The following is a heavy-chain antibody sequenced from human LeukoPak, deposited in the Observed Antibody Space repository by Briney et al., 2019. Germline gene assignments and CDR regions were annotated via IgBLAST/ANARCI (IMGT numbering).Heavy chain of an antibody. Sequence: PGGSLRLSCSASGFAFSSYAMHWVRQAPGKGLEYVSAISSNGGSTYYADSVKGRFTISRDNSKNTLYLQMSSLRAEDTAVYYCVKARRGYSYGADAFDIWGQRTMVTVSS. CDR2: ISSNGGST. V-gene: IGHV3-64D*06. J-gene: IGHJ3*02. D-gene: IGHD5-18*01. CDR1: GFAFSSYA. CDR3: VKARRGYSYGADAFDI.